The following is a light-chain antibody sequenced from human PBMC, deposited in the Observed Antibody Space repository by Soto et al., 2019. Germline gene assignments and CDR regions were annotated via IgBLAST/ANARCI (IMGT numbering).Light chain of an antibody. CDR3: QHYADSPPVFT. Sequence: DIVLTQSPGTLSLSPGDRATLSCRTSRFASNYYVAWYQQRPGQAPRLLIYAASSRATDIPDRFSGSGSGTDFALTISRLEPEAFAVYYCQHYADSPPVFTFGPETKVEI. J-gene: IGKJ3*01. CDR1: RFASNYY. CDR2: AAS. V-gene: IGKV3-20*01.